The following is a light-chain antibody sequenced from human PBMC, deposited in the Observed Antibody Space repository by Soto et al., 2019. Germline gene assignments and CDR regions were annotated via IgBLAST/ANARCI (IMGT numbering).Light chain of an antibody. CDR2: DAS. CDR3: QQYDNWTRT. V-gene: IGKV3-15*01. Sequence: EKLMTQYPATLSGSPGERATLSCRASQSVRRNLAWYQKKPGQPPRLLIYDASTRATRIPSRLSGSGYGTELTLTISSMKYEDFEVYYCQQYDNWTRTFGQGTQVDIK. J-gene: IGKJ1*01. CDR1: QSVRRN.